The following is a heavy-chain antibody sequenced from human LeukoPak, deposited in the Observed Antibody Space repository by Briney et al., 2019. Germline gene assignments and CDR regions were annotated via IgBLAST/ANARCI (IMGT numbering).Heavy chain of an antibody. V-gene: IGHV3-23*01. CDR3: AKGGTVLRFLEWLLGGSYFDY. D-gene: IGHD3-3*01. Sequence: QPGGSLRLSCAASGFTFSSYAMSWVRQAPGKGLEWVSAISGSGGSTYYADSVKGRFTISRDNSKNTLYLQMNSLRAEDTAVYYCAKGGTVLRFLEWLLGGSYFDYWGQRTLVTVSS. CDR1: GFTFSSYA. CDR2: ISGSGGST. J-gene: IGHJ4*02.